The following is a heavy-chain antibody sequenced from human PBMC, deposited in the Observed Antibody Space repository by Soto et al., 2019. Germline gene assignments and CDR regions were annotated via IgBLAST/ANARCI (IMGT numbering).Heavy chain of an antibody. D-gene: IGHD3-3*01. CDR3: AKDQPPFRFLEWSTSPHPHYYMDV. J-gene: IGHJ6*03. V-gene: IGHV3-7*05. CDR1: GFTFSNYW. CDR2: TKQDGSET. Sequence: GGSLRLSCAASGFTFSNYWMSWVRQAPGRGLEWVANTKQDGSETYYVDSVKGRFTISRDNAKNSLYLQINSLRAKDTTIYYCAKDQPPFRFLEWSTSPHPHYYMDVWGKGTTVTVSS.